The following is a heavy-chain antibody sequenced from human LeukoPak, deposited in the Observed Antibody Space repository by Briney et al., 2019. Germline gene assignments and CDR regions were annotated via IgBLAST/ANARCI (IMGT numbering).Heavy chain of an antibody. CDR2: INHSGST. J-gene: IGHJ5*02. V-gene: IGHV4-34*01. CDR3: ARGSPPEIVVVPAATSSRYNWFDP. Sequence: PSETLSLTCAVYGGSFSGYYWSWIRQPPGKGLEWIGEINHSGSTNYNPSLKSRVTISVDTSKNQFSLKLSPVTAADTAVYYCARGSPPEIVVVPAATSSRYNWFDPWGQGTLVTVSS. CDR1: GGSFSGYY. D-gene: IGHD2-2*01.